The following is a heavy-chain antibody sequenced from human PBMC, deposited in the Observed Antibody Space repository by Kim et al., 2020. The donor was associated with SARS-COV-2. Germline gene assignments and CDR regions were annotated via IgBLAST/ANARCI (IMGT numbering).Heavy chain of an antibody. CDR3: ARDGGIAAAGFDY. V-gene: IGHV4-61*02. J-gene: IGHJ4*02. CDR2: IYTSGST. CDR1: GGSISSGSYY. Sequence: SETLSLTCTVSGGSISSGSYYWSWIRQPAGKGLEWIGRIYTSGSTNYNPSLKSRVTISVDTSKNQFSLKLSSVTAADATVYYCARDGGIAAAGFDYWGQGALVTVSS. D-gene: IGHD6-13*01.